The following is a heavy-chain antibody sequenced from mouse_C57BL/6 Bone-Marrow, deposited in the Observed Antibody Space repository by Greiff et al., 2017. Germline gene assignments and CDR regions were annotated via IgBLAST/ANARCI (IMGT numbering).Heavy chain of an antibody. CDR3: ARRGLLRRYFDV. V-gene: IGHV14-2*01. J-gene: IGHJ1*03. D-gene: IGHD2-4*01. Sequence: VQLQHSGAELVKPGASVKLSCTASGFNIKDYYMHWVKQRTEQGLEWIGRIDPEDGETKYATKFQGKATITADTSSNTAYMQRSSLTSEATAVYYCARRGLLRRYFDVWGKGTTVTVSS. CDR1: GFNIKDYY. CDR2: IDPEDGET.